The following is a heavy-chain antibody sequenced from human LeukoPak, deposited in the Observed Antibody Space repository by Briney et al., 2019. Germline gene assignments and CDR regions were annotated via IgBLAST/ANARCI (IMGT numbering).Heavy chain of an antibody. CDR1: GFTFSSYS. CDR2: ISSSSSTI. Sequence: AGGSLRLSCAASGFTFSSYSMTWVRQAPGKGLEWVSYISSSSSTIYYADSVKGRFTISRDNAKNSLYLQVNSLRAEDTALYYCAKGIGIAVAGTHDYWGQGTLVTVSS. J-gene: IGHJ4*02. CDR3: AKGIGIAVAGTHDY. D-gene: IGHD6-19*01. V-gene: IGHV3-48*01.